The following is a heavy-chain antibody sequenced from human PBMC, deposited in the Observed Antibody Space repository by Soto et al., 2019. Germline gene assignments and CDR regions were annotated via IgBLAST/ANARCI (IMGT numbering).Heavy chain of an antibody. CDR1: GFDFSSYA. CDR3: VKEDCGAGCALDF. V-gene: IGHV3-23*01. J-gene: IGHJ4*02. Sequence: EVQLLESGGGLVPPGGSLRLSCAASGFDFSSYAMNWVRQAPGKGLEWVSSISDGGGATNYANSVRGRFTISRDRFKNTLDLHMNSLRAEDTAVYYCVKEDCGAGCALDFWGQGTLVTVSS. D-gene: IGHD2-21*02. CDR2: ISDGGGAT.